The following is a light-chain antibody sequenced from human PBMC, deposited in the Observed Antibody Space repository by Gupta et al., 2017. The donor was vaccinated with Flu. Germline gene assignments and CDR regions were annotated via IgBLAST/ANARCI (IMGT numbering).Light chain of an antibody. J-gene: IGLJ3*02. CDR1: RGRIATNY. Sequence: NFMLTQPHSVSESPGKTGTISCTRSRGRIATNYVQWYQQRAGSSPTTVIYVDNQSPSGVPDRFSGSIDSSSNSASLTLSGLKAEDEADYFGQSYDSFNRDLVVGGGTKLTVL. V-gene: IGLV6-57*01. CDR2: VDN. CDR3: QSYDSFNRDLV.